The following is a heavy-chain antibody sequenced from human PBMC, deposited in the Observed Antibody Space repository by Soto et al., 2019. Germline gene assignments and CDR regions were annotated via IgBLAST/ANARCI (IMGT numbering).Heavy chain of an antibody. CDR3: ARGRGRLGELSPPDYYYGMDV. D-gene: IGHD3-16*02. V-gene: IGHV3-21*01. Sequence: GGSLRLSCAASGFTFSSYSMNWVRQAPGKGLEWVSSISSSSSHIYYADSVKGRFTISRDNAKNSLYLQMNSLRAEDTAVYYCARGRGRLGELSPPDYYYGMDVWGQGTTVTVSS. CDR2: ISSSSSHI. CDR1: GFTFSSYS. J-gene: IGHJ6*02.